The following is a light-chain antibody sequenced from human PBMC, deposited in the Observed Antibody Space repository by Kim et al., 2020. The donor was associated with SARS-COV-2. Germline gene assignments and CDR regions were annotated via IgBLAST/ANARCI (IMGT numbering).Light chain of an antibody. CDR3: NSRDSSGNHYV. CDR2: GKN. Sequence: GHSVRITCQGSRPRTYYAGPFQQRPRPAPVPVLYGKNNRPSGFPDRFPGSSSGNTAYLTITGAPAEDEADYYCNSRDSSGNHYVFGTGTKVTVL. V-gene: IGLV3-19*01. CDR1: RPRTYY. J-gene: IGLJ1*01.